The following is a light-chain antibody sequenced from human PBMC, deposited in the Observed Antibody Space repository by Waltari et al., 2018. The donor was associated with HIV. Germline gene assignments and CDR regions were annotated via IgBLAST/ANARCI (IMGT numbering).Light chain of an antibody. CDR1: SSNIGSNT. Sequence: QSVLTQPPSASGTPGQRVTIPCSGSSSNIGSNTVNWYQQLPGTAPKLLIYSNNQRPSGVPDRFSGSIDSSSNSASLTISGLKTEDEADYYCQSYDSSNHWVFGGGTKLTVL. CDR3: QSYDSSNHWV. V-gene: IGLV1-44*01. J-gene: IGLJ3*02. CDR2: SNN.